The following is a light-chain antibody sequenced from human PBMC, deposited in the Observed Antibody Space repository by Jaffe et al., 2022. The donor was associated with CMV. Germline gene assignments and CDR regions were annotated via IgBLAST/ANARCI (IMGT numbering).Light chain of an antibody. CDR3: QQYNGHHPYT. V-gene: IGKV1-5*03. CDR1: QSISSW. J-gene: IGKJ2*01. CDR2: KAS. Sequence: DIQMTQSPSTLSASVGDRVTITCRASQSISSWLAWYQQKPGKAPKLLIYKASSLESGVPSRFSGSGSGTDFTLTISSLQPDDFATYYCQQYNGHHPYTFGQGTKLEI.